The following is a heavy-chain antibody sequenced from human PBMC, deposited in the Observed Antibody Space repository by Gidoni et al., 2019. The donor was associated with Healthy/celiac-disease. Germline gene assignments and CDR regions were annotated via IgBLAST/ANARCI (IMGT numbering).Heavy chain of an antibody. Sequence: QVQLVESGGGVVTPGRSLRLSCAASGFTFSRYGRHWVRQAPGKGLEWVAVRSYDGSNKYYADSVKGRFTISRDNSKNTLYLQMNSLRAEDTAVYYCAKDQSGGSPTYYFDYWGQGTLVTVSS. CDR3: AKDQSGGSPTYYFDY. V-gene: IGHV3-30*18. J-gene: IGHJ4*02. D-gene: IGHD3-10*01. CDR1: GFTFSRYG. CDR2: RSYDGSNK.